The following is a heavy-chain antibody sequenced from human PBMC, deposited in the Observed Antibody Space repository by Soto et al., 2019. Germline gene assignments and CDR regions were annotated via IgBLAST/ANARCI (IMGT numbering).Heavy chain of an antibody. D-gene: IGHD4-4*01. CDR1: AGTYSRYA. Sequence: QVQLVQSGAEVNKPGSSVTVSCKASAGTYSRYAISWVRQAPGQGLEWMGRIIPFIGTANYAQTFQGRVTITADEYTSTAYMELTSLRSEDTAVYYCARVVMTTVPASYYYGMDVWGEGTTVTVSS. CDR2: IIPFIGTA. J-gene: IGHJ6*02. V-gene: IGHV1-69*18. CDR3: ARVVMTTVPASYYYGMDV.